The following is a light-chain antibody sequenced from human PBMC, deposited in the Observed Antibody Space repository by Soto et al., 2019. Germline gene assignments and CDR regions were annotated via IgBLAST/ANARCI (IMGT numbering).Light chain of an antibody. J-gene: IGKJ3*01. CDR1: QTISSW. Sequence: IQMTQSPSTLSGSVGDRVTITCRASQTISSWLAWYQQKPGKAPKLLIYKASTLKSGVPSRFSGSGSGTDFTFTISGLQPEDNATYYCQQYENRPYTFGPGTKVDI. CDR2: KAS. V-gene: IGKV1-5*03. CDR3: QQYENRPYT.